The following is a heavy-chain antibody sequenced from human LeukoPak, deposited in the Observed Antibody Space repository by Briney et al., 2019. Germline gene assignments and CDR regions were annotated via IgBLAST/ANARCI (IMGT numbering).Heavy chain of an antibody. CDR2: IYSGGST. V-gene: IGHV3-53*01. CDR3: AKDHCSSTSCYETPPPHFDY. D-gene: IGHD2-2*01. CDR1: GFTVSSNY. J-gene: IGHJ4*02. Sequence: GGSLRLSCAASGFTVSSNYMSWVRQAPGKGLEWVSVIYSGGSTYYADSVKGRFTISRDNSKNTLYLQMNSLRAEDTAVYYCAKDHCSSTSCYETPPPHFDYWGQGTLVTVSS.